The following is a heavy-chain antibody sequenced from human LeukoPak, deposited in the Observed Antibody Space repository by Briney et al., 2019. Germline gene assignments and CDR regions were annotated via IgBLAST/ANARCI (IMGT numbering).Heavy chain of an antibody. V-gene: IGHV1-8*03. CDR2: MNPNSGNT. D-gene: IGHD3-9*01. Sequence: ASVKVSCKASGYTFTSYDINWVRQATGQGLEWMGWMNPNSGNTGYAQKFQGRVTITRNTSISTAYMELSSLRSEDTAVYYCARGRYAYYDILTGYYSSNYYYYMDVWGKGTTVTVSS. CDR1: GYTFTSYD. CDR3: ARGRYAYYDILTGYYSSNYYYYMDV. J-gene: IGHJ6*03.